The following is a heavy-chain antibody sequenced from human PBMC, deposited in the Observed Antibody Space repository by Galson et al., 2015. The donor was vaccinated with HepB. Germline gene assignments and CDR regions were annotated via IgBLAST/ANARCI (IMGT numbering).Heavy chain of an antibody. Sequence: SLRLSCAASGFTFSSYAMHWVRQAPGKGLEWVAVISYDGSNKYYADSVKGRFTISRDNSKNTLYLQMNSLRAEDTAVYYCASWGDYGDYAVDYWGQGTLVTVSS. CDR2: ISYDGSNK. CDR3: ASWGDYGDYAVDY. D-gene: IGHD4-17*01. J-gene: IGHJ4*02. CDR1: GFTFSSYA. V-gene: IGHV3-30-3*01.